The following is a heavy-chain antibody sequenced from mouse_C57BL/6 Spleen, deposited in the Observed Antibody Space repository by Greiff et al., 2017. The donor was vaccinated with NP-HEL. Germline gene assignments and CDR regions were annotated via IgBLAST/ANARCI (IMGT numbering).Heavy chain of an antibody. CDR2: IDPSDSET. Sequence: QVQLKQPGAELVRPGSSVKLSCKASGYTFTSYWMHWVKQRPIQGLEWIGNIDPSDSETHYNQKFKDKATLTVDKSSSTAYMQLSSLTSEDSAVYYCARDDRGFIDYWGQGTTLTVSS. CDR3: ARDDRGFIDY. CDR1: GYTFTSYW. D-gene: IGHD2-3*01. V-gene: IGHV1-52*01. J-gene: IGHJ2*01.